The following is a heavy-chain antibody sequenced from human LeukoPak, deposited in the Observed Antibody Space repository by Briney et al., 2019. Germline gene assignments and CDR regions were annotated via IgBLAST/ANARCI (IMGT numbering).Heavy chain of an antibody. D-gene: IGHD3-10*01. J-gene: IGHJ4*02. CDR2: ISWNSGSI. V-gene: IGHV3-9*01. CDR3: AKDTHGYGSGSYYKAFDY. CDR1: GFTFDDYA. Sequence: PGGSLRLSCAASGFTFDDYAMHWVRQAPGKGLEWVSGISWNSGSIGYADSVKGRFTISRDSAKNSLYLQMNSLRAEDTALYYCAKDTHGYGSGSYYKAFDYWGQGTLVTVSS.